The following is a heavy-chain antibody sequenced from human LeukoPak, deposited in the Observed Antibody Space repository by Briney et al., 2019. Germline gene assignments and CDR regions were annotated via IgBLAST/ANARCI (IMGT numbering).Heavy chain of an antibody. Sequence: GGSLRLSCAASGLTFGNYAMTCVRQATGKGLEGVSNLTVSGTDTFYADSVKGRFTISRDSSKTTLHLQMNSLRAEDTAVYFCAKARFGSGTYSAFDLWGRGTMVTVSS. CDR1: GLTFGNYA. CDR2: LTVSGTDT. V-gene: IGHV3-23*01. D-gene: IGHD3-10*01. CDR3: AKARFGSGTYSAFDL. J-gene: IGHJ3*01.